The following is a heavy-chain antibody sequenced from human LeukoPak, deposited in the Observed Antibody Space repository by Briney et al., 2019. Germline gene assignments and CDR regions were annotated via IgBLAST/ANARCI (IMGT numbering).Heavy chain of an antibody. V-gene: IGHV3-30-3*01. Sequence: GGSLRLSCAASGFTFSSYAMHWVRQAPGKGLEWVAVISYDGSNKYYADSVKGRFTISRDNSKDTLYLQMNSLRAEDTAVYYCAASHDPYYYDSSMIFWGQGTLVTASS. CDR1: GFTFSSYA. CDR3: AASHDPYYYDSSMIF. CDR2: ISYDGSNK. D-gene: IGHD3-22*01. J-gene: IGHJ4*02.